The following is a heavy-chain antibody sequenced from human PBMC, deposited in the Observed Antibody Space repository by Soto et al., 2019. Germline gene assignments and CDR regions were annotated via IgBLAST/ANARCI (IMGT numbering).Heavy chain of an antibody. V-gene: IGHV1-69*01. D-gene: IGHD5-12*01. CDR1: GGTFSSYA. Sequence: QVQLVQSGAEVKKPGSSVKVSCKASGGTFSSYAISWVRQAPGQGLEWMGGIIPIFGTANYAQKFQGRVTITADESTSTAYRGLSSLRSEDTAVDYCARPGVWEMATIMGAGPSPRDYYYGMDVWGQGTTVTVSS. CDR2: IIPIFGTA. J-gene: IGHJ6*02. CDR3: ARPGVWEMATIMGAGPSPRDYYYGMDV.